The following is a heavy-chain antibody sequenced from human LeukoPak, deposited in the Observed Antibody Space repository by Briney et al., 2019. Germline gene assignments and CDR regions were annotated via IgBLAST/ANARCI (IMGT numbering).Heavy chain of an antibody. CDR1: GYSFTSYW. J-gene: IGHJ6*03. CDR2: IYPGDSDT. CDR3: ARRTIAAAGTGGFYYYMDV. D-gene: IGHD6-13*01. Sequence: GESLKISCKGSGYSFTSYWIGWVRQMPGKGLEWMGIIYPGDSDTRYSPSFQGQVTISADKSISTAYLQWSSLKASDTAMYYCARRTIAAAGTGGFYYYMDVWGKGTTVTASS. V-gene: IGHV5-51*01.